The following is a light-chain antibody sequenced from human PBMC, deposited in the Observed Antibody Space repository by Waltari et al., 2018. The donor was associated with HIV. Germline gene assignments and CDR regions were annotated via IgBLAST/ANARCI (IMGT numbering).Light chain of an antibody. CDR1: TSNIGNST. CDR3: ATWDDSLNGPV. Sequence: QSVLTQPPSASGTPGQRVTISCAGSTSNIGNSTVNWYQQLPGTAPKLLMYSNKQRPSGVPDRFSGSKSGTSASLAISGLQSEDEADYYCATWDDSLNGPVFGGGTKLTVL. J-gene: IGLJ2*01. CDR2: SNK. V-gene: IGLV1-44*01.